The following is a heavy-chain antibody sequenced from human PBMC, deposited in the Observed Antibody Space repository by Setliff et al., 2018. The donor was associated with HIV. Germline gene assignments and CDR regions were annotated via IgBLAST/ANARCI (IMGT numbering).Heavy chain of an antibody. V-gene: IGHV4-39*07. D-gene: IGHD6-19*01. CDR2: IHLSDT. CDR3: ARSSMAGFDY. J-gene: IGHJ4*02. Sequence: PSETLSLTCSVSGGSMRSNIYYWGWIRLSLTKGLEWIGSIHLSDTYYNPSLKSRVTISVDTSKDQFSLKLTSLTAADTAVYYCARSSMAGFDYWGQGKLVTVSS. CDR1: GGSMRSNIYY.